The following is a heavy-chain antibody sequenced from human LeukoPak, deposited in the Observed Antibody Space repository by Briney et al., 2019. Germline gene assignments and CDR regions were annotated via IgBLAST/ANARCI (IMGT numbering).Heavy chain of an antibody. J-gene: IGHJ4*02. V-gene: IGHV4-4*02. D-gene: IGHD1-26*01. CDR1: LDSTTSNF. CDR2: ISLAGQT. CDR3: SRESGPFCPFGY. Sequence: SETLSLTCTVSLDSTTSNFWSWVRQPPGQGLEWIGEISLAGQTNYNPSLNGRVTMSPDKSSNQLSLHLTSVTAADTATYFCSRESGPFCPFGYWGQGTLVIVSS.